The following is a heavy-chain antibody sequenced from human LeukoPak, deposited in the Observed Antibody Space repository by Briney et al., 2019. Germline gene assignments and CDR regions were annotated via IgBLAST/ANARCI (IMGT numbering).Heavy chain of an antibody. V-gene: IGHV1-2*02. CDR2: INPNSGGT. CDR1: GYTFTGYY. CDR3: ARVSDGDYVNYFDY. D-gene: IGHD4-17*01. Sequence: ASVKVSCKASGYTFTGYYMHWVRQAPGQGLEWMGWINPNSGGTNYAQKFQGRVTMTRDTSISTAYMELSRLGSDDTAVYYCARVSDGDYVNYFDYWGQGTLVTVSS. J-gene: IGHJ4*02.